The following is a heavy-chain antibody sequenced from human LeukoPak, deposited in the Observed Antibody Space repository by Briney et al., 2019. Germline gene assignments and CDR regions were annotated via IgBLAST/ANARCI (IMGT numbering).Heavy chain of an antibody. V-gene: IGHV3-30*02. D-gene: IGHD3-22*01. J-gene: IGHJ4*02. Sequence: GGSLRLSCAASGFTFSSYGMHWVRQASGKGLEWVAFIRYDGSNKYYADSVKGRFTISRDNSKNTLYLQMNSLRAEDTAVYYCAKDRAISGYSDYWGQGTLVTVSS. CDR2: IRYDGSNK. CDR1: GFTFSSYG. CDR3: AKDRAISGYSDY.